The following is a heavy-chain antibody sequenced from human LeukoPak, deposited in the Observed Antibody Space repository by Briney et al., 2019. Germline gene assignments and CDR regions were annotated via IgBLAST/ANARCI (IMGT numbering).Heavy chain of an antibody. CDR1: GYTFTGYF. V-gene: IGHV1-2*02. D-gene: IGHD3-10*01. J-gene: IGHJ4*02. CDR3: ARASKYYYGSGSYHLDY. Sequence: ASVKVSCKASGYTFTGYFMYWVRQAPGQGLEWMGWINHNSGGTNYAQKFQGRVTMTRDTSVSTAYMELSRLRSDDTAVYYCARASKYYYGSGSYHLDYWGQGTLVTVSS. CDR2: INHNSGGT.